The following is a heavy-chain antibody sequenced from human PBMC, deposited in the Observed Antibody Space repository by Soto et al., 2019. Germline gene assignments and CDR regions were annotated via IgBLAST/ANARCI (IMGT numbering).Heavy chain of an antibody. V-gene: IGHV3-48*02. Sequence: GGSLRLSCAASGFTFSSYSMNWVRQAPGEGLEWVSYISSSSSTIYYADSVKGRFTISRDNAKNSLYLQMNSLRDEDTAVYYCARDGTLEAAASGHYYYGMDVWGQGTTVTVSS. CDR2: ISSSSSTI. CDR1: GFTFSSYS. J-gene: IGHJ6*02. CDR3: ARDGTLEAAASGHYYYGMDV. D-gene: IGHD6-13*01.